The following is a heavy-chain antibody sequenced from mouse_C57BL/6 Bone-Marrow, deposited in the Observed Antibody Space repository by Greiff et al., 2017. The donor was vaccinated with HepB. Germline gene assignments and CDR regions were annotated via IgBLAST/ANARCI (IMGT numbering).Heavy chain of an antibody. Sequence: EVQLVESGAGLVKPGGSLKLSCAASGFTFSSYAMSWVRQTPEKRLEWVATISDGGSYTYYPDNVKGRFTISRDNAKNNLYLQMSHLKSEDTAMYYCTRGPKGGNDLWFAYWGKGTLVTVSA. D-gene: IGHD2-2*01. J-gene: IGHJ3*01. CDR3: TRGPKGGNDLWFAY. CDR2: ISDGGSYT. CDR1: GFTFSSYA. V-gene: IGHV5-4*01.